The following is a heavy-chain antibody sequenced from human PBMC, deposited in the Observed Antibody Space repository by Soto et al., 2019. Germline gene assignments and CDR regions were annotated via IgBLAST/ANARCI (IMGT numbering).Heavy chain of an antibody. V-gene: IGHV3-30-3*01. D-gene: IGHD2-2*01. CDR1: GFTFSSYA. CDR3: ARDIVPAAMRAYYYYYGMDV. Sequence: GGSLRLSCAASGFTFSSYAMHWVRQAPGKGLEWVAVISYDGSNKYYADSVKGRFTISRDNSKNTLYLQMNSLRAEDTAVYYFARDIVPAAMRAYYYYYGMDVWGQGTTVTVSS. CDR2: ISYDGSNK. J-gene: IGHJ6*02.